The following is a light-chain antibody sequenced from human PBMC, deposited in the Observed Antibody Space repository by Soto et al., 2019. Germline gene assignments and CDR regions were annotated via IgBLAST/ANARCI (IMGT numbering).Light chain of an antibody. CDR2: GAS. V-gene: IGKV3-15*01. CDR1: LGISIN. CDR3: QQVESYPST. Sequence: EIVMTQSPATLSVSPGERVTLSCRASLGISINLAWYQQRPGQAPRLLIYGASTRATGVPTRFSGSGSGTEFTLTISSLQPEDFATYFCQQVESYPSTFGGGTQVDNK. J-gene: IGKJ4*01.